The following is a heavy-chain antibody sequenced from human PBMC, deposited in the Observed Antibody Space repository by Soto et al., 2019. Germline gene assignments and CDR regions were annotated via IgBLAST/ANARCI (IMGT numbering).Heavy chain of an antibody. Sequence: GESLKISCKGSGYSFTSYWISWVRQMPGKGLEWMGRIDPSDSYTNYSPSFQGHVTISADKSTSTAYLQWSSLKASDTAMYYCAGSEYSSSSGYWFDPWGQGTLVTVSS. CDR1: GYSFTSYW. CDR2: IDPSDSYT. V-gene: IGHV5-10-1*01. CDR3: AGSEYSSSSGYWFDP. D-gene: IGHD6-6*01. J-gene: IGHJ5*02.